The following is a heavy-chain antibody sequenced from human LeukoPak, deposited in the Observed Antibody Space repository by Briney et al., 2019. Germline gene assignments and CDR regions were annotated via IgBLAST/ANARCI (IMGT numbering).Heavy chain of an antibody. Sequence: GGSLRLSCAASGFTFSSYGMHWVRQAPGKGLEWVAVISYDGSNKYYADSVKGRFTISRDNAKNSLYLQMNSLRAEDTAVYYCARALWSGPVYYGMDVWGQGTTVTVSS. V-gene: IGHV3-30*03. CDR3: ARALWSGPVYYGMDV. CDR2: ISYDGSNK. D-gene: IGHD3-10*01. J-gene: IGHJ6*02. CDR1: GFTFSSYG.